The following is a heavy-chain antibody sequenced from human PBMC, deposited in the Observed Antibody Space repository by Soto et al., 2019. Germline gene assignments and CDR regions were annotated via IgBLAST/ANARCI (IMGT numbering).Heavy chain of an antibody. Sequence: PSETLSLTCTVSGGSISSGGYYWSWIRQHPGKGLEWIGYIYYSGSTYYNPSLKSRVTISVDTSKNQFSLKLSSVTAADTAVYYCARVPLWFGGYFDYWGQGTLVTVSS. V-gene: IGHV4-31*03. J-gene: IGHJ4*02. CDR3: ARVPLWFGGYFDY. D-gene: IGHD5-18*01. CDR1: GGSISSGGYY. CDR2: IYYSGST.